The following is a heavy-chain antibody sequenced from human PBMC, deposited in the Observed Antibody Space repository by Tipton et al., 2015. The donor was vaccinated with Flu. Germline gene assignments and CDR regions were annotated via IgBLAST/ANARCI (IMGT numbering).Heavy chain of an antibody. J-gene: IGHJ6*02. D-gene: IGHD6-13*01. CDR2: IYHSGST. V-gene: IGHV4-30-2*01. CDR1: GGSSSGGYS. CDR3: ARSTPIAATGWGMDV. Sequence: LRLSCTVSGGSSSGGYSWIWIRQPPGKGLEWIGYIYHSGSTYYNASLKSRVTISVDRSKNQFSLKLSSVTAADTAVYYCARSTPIAATGWGMDVWGQGTTVTVSS.